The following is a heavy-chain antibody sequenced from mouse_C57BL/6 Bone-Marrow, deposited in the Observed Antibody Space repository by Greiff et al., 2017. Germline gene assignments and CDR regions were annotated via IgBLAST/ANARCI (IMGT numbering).Heavy chain of an antibody. D-gene: IGHD2-1*01. Sequence: EVQLQQSGAELVRPGSSVKMSCKTSGYTFTSYGINWVKQRPGQGLEWMGYIYIGNGYNEYNETFKGKATLTSDTSSSTAYLQLSSLTSEDAAIYFCARWGNYGALFAYGCQGTLVTVSA. CDR2: IYIGNGYN. J-gene: IGHJ3*01. V-gene: IGHV1-58*01. CDR1: GYTFTSYG. CDR3: ARWGNYGALFAY.